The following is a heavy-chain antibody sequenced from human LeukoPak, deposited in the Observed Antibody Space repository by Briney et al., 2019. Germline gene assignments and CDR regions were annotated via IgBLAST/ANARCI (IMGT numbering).Heavy chain of an antibody. CDR2: ISYDGSNK. Sequence: GGSLRLSCAASGFTFSSYGMHWVRQAPGKGLEWVAVISYDGSNKYYADSVKGRFTISRDNSKNTLYLQMNSLRAEDTAVYYCAKDGGPLWFGELFDFDYWGQGTLVTVSS. J-gene: IGHJ4*02. CDR1: GFTFSSYG. V-gene: IGHV3-30*18. D-gene: IGHD3-10*01. CDR3: AKDGGPLWFGELFDFDY.